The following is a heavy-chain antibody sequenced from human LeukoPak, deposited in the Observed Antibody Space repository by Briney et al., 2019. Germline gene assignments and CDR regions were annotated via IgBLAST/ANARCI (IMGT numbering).Heavy chain of an antibody. CDR1: GGSIRSYF. CDR3: ARPSNGGYTYGYYFDY. V-gene: IGHV4-4*07. CDR2: IYTSGTT. J-gene: IGHJ4*02. Sequence: PSETLSLTCTVSGGSIRSYFWTWIRQPAGKGLEWIGRIYTSGTTDYNPSLKSRVSMSVDTSKNQFSLKLSSVTAADTAVYYCARPSNGGYTYGYYFDYRGQGTLVTVSS. D-gene: IGHD5-18*01.